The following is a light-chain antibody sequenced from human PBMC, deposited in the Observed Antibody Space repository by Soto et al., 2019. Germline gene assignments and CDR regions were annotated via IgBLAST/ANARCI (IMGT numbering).Light chain of an antibody. V-gene: IGKV3-15*01. J-gene: IGKJ5*01. CDR1: ESLSTY. CDR3: QSYNDWPFT. Sequence: EIVMTQSPATLSVPPGERVTLSCRASESLSTYLAWYQQKPGQAPRLLIYGASTKATGIPARFSGSGSATDFTLTISSLQSEDFAVYYCQSYNDWPFTFGQGTRLEIK. CDR2: GAS.